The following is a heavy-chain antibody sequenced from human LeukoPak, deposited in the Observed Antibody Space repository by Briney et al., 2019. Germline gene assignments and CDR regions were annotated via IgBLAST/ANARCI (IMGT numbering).Heavy chain of an antibody. CDR2: ISGSGDSA. CDR3: ARGYSYGSDY. J-gene: IGHJ4*02. V-gene: IGHV3-23*01. D-gene: IGHD5-18*01. CDR1: GFTFNHYG. Sequence: RGSLRLSCVASGFTFNHYGMNWVRQAPGKGLEWVSIISGSGDSAFYADSVKGRFTISRDNSKNSLYLQMNSLRAEDTAVYYCARGYSYGSDYWGQGTLVTVSS.